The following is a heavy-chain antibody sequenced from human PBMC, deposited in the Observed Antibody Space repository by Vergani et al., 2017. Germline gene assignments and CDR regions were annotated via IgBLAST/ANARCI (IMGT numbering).Heavy chain of an antibody. CDR1: GFTFSSYW. CDR3: ARDPIVVVPAAAYYYYGMDV. Sequence: VQLVESGGGLVQPGGSLRLSCAASGFTFSSYWMSWVRQAPGKGLEWVANIKQDGSEKYYVDSVKGRFTISRDNAKNSLYLQMNSLRAEDTAVYYCARDPIVVVPAAAYYYYGMDVWGQGTTVTVSS. D-gene: IGHD2-2*01. CDR2: IKQDGSEK. J-gene: IGHJ6*02. V-gene: IGHV3-7*04.